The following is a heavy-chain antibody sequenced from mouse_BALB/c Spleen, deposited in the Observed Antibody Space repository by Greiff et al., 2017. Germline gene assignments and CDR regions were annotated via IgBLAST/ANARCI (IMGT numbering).Heavy chain of an antibody. CDR3: ARGEDYVDY. V-gene: IGHV1-77*01. Sequence: QVQLKESGAELARPGASVKLSCKASGYTFTDYYINWVKQRTGQGLEWIGEIYPGSGNTYYNEKFKGKATLTADKSSSTAYMQLSSLTSEDSAVYFCARGEDYVDYWGQGTTLTVSS. CDR2: IYPGSGNT. CDR1: GYTFTDYY. J-gene: IGHJ2*01.